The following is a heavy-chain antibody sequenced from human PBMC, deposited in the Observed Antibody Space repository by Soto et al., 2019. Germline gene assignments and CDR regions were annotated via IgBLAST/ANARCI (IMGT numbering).Heavy chain of an antibody. J-gene: IGHJ4*02. CDR1: GFTFNDYA. CDR2: ISSDGHHQ. CDR3: SRGTYYPQSSGLHADY. Sequence: LRLSCATPGFTFNDYAMYWVRQAPGQGLEWVAMISSDGHHQFYVDNLRGRFTVSRDNSKNTLFSQMNSLRPEDTAVYYCSRGTYYPQSSGLHADYWGPGTVVTVSS. V-gene: IGHV3-30*03. D-gene: IGHD3-22*01.